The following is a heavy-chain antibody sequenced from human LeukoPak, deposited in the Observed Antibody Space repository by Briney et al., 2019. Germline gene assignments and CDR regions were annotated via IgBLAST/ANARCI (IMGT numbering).Heavy chain of an antibody. CDR1: GYTFTAYS. D-gene: IGHD2-8*01. CDR2: INPNSGGT. J-gene: IGHJ5*02. CDR3: ARAGCTNGVCYTSQLGFDP. Sequence: ASVKVSCKASGYTFTAYSMHWVRQAPGQGLEWMGWINPNSGGTNYAQKFQGRVTMTRDTSISTAYMELSRLRSDDTAVYYCARAGCTNGVCYTSQLGFDPWGQGTLVTVSS. V-gene: IGHV1-2*02.